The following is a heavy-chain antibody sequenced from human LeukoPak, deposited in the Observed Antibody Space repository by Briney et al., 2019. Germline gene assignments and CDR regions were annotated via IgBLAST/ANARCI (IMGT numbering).Heavy chain of an antibody. CDR1: GFTFSSYS. Sequence: GGSLRLSCAASGFTFSSYSMNWVRQAPGKGLEWVSSISSSSSYIYYADSVKGRFTISRDNAKNSLYLQMNSLRAEDTAVYYCARVAVLLWLGELGGPNNWFDPWGQGTLVTVSS. CDR3: ARVAVLLWLGELGGPNNWFDP. D-gene: IGHD3-10*01. V-gene: IGHV3-21*01. CDR2: ISSSSSYI. J-gene: IGHJ5*02.